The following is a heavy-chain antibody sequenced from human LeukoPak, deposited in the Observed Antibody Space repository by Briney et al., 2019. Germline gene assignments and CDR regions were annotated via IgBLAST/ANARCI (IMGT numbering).Heavy chain of an antibody. J-gene: IGHJ4*02. D-gene: IGHD5-18*01. CDR1: GFTFSSYA. V-gene: IGHV3-23*01. Sequence: GGSLRLSCAASGFTFSSYAMSWVRQAPGKGLEWVSAISGSGGSTYYADSVKGRFTISRDNSKNTLYLQMNSLRAEDTAVYYCAREEGRDTAMVTSPIDYWGQGTLVTVSS. CDR3: AREEGRDTAMVTSPIDY. CDR2: ISGSGGST.